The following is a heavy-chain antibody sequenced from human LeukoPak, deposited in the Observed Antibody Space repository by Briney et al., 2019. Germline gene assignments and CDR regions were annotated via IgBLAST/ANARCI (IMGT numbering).Heavy chain of an antibody. CDR2: ISYDGSNK. D-gene: IGHD2-15*01. V-gene: IGHV3-30*18. J-gene: IGHJ6*03. CDR1: GFTFSSYG. Sequence: GGSLRLSCSASGFTFSSYGMHWVRQAPGKGLERVAVISYDGSNKYYADHVKGRFTISRDNSKNTLYLQMNSLRAEDTAVYYCAKDHRSNIVVVVAATGYYYYMDVWGKGTTVTVSS. CDR3: AKDHRSNIVVVVAATGYYYYMDV.